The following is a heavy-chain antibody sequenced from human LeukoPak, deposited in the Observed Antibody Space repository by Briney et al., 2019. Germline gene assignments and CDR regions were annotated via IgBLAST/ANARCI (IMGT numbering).Heavy chain of an antibody. CDR2: ITDSGDIT. CDR3: AKDWGQWEGGPEYSFDN. Sequence: GGSLRLSCAASGFTFSSYAMTWVRQAPGKGLEWVSAITDSGDITYYADSVKGRFTISRDNSKNTLYLQMNSLRAEDTAVYYCAKDWGQWEGGPEYSFDNWGQGTLVTVSS. CDR1: GFTFSSYA. V-gene: IGHV3-23*01. D-gene: IGHD1-26*01. J-gene: IGHJ4*02.